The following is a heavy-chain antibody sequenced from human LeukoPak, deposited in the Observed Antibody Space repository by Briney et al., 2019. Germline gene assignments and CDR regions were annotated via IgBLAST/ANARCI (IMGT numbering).Heavy chain of an antibody. V-gene: IGHV3-23*01. CDR3: AKSGRRNDFWSGYFDY. J-gene: IGHJ4*02. D-gene: IGHD3-3*01. Sequence: GGSLRLSCAASGFTFSSYAMSWVRQAPGKGLEWVSAISGSGGSTYYADSVKGRFTISRDNSKNTLYLQMNSLRAEDTAVYYSAKSGRRNDFWSGYFDYWGQGTLVTVSS. CDR1: GFTFSSYA. CDR2: ISGSGGST.